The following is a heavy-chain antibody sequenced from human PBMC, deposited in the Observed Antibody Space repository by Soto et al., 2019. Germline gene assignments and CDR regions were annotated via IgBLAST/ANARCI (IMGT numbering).Heavy chain of an antibody. D-gene: IGHD4-4*01. CDR1: GFTFSSYA. Sequence: GGSLRLSCAASGFTFSSYAMSWVRQAPGKGLEWVSATSGSGGSTYYADSVKGRLTISRDNSKNTLYLHMDSLRAEDTAVYYCAKDKVLSNYDRRPWFDPWGKGTLVTVSS. J-gene: IGHJ5*02. CDR2: TSGSGGST. CDR3: AKDKVLSNYDRRPWFDP. V-gene: IGHV3-23*01.